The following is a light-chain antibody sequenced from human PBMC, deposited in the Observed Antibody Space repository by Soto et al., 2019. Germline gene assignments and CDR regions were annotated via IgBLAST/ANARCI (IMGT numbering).Light chain of an antibody. CDR2: GAS. CDR3: QHYNNWPAWT. CDR1: QRISTN. Sequence: EILMTQSPATLSVSPGERATLSCGASQRISTNLAWYQHKRGQAPRLLIYGASTRATGIPARFSGSGSETEFTLTITSLKSEDLAAYYCQHYNNWPAWTFGQGTKVDIK. V-gene: IGKV3D-15*01. J-gene: IGKJ1*01.